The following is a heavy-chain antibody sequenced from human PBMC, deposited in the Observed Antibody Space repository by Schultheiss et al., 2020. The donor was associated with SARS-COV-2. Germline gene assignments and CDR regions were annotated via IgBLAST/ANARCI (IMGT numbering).Heavy chain of an antibody. V-gene: IGHV3-15*01. J-gene: IGHJ5*02. CDR3: AKDRGGKLSGWPRELDP. CDR1: GGSWYYAW. Sequence: GGSLRLSCALSGGSWYYAWMSWVRQRPGEGLEWVGRIKSKPSGGTTDYAAPVKGRFTISRDDSRSTLYLQMNSLKTEDTAVYYCAKDRGGKLSGWPRELDPWGQGTLVTVSS. D-gene: IGHD6-19*01. CDR2: IKSKPSGGTT.